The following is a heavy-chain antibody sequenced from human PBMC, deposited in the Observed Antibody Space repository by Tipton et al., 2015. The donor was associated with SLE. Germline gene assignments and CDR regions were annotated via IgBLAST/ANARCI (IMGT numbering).Heavy chain of an antibody. V-gene: IGHV3-23*01. CDR3: AHRGTSSGYYYYFDY. Sequence: SLRLSCAASGFTFSSYAMSWVRQAPGKGLEWVSAISGSGGNTYYADSVKGRFTISRDNSKNTLYLQMNSLRAEDTAVYYCAHRGTSSGYYYYFDYWGQGTLVTVSS. CDR1: GFTFSSYA. CDR2: ISGSGGNT. D-gene: IGHD3-22*01. J-gene: IGHJ4*02.